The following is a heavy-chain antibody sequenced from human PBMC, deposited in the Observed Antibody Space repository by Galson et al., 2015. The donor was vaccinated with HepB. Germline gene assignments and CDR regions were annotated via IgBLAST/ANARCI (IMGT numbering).Heavy chain of an antibody. V-gene: IGHV3-30*18. CDR3: AKDGYYYDFDY. J-gene: IGHJ4*02. CDR2: ISYDGSYK. Sequence: SLRLSCAASGFTFSNYGMHWVRQAPGKGLEWVAFISYDGSYKYYTDSVRGRFSISRDNSKNTLYLQMNSLRAEDTAVYYCAKDGYYYDFDYWGQGTLVTVSS. D-gene: IGHD3-10*01. CDR1: GFTFSNYG.